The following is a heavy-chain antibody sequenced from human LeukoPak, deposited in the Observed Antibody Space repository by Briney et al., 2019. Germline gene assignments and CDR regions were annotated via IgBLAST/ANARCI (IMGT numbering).Heavy chain of an antibody. J-gene: IGHJ3*02. CDR2: IYSGGNT. V-gene: IGHV3-66*01. CDR3: ARVLRDGDHGAFDI. CDR1: GFTVSSNY. Sequence: GGSLRLSCAASGFTVSSNYMNWVRQAPGKGLEWVSVIYSGGNTYYADSVKGRFTISRDNSKNTLYLQMNSLRAEDTAVYYCARVLRDGDHGAFDIWGQGTMVTVSS. D-gene: IGHD4-17*01.